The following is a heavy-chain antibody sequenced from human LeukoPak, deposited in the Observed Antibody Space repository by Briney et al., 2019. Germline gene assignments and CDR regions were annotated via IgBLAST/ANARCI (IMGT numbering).Heavy chain of an antibody. CDR2: FSGSGGST. D-gene: IGHD4-17*01. CDR3: AKGDGETYYYYYGMDV. CDR1: GFTFSSYA. V-gene: IGHV3-23*01. J-gene: IGHJ6*02. Sequence: GGSLGLSCAASGFTFSSYAMSWVRQAPGKGLGWVSAFSGSGGSTYYADSVKGRFTISRDNSKNTLYLQMNSLRAEDTAVYYCAKGDGETYYYYYGMDVWGQGTTVTVSS.